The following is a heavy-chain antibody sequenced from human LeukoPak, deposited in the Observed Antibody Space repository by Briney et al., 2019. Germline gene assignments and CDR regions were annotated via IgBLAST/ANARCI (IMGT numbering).Heavy chain of an antibody. Sequence: ASVKVSCKASGYTFTGYYMHWVRQAPGQGLEWMGWINPNSGGTNYAQKLQGRVTMTTDTSTTTAYMELRSLRSDDTAVYHCARRGYPVYYYYMDVWGKGTTVTISS. D-gene: IGHD5-12*01. V-gene: IGHV1-2*02. J-gene: IGHJ6*03. CDR3: ARRGYPVYYYYMDV. CDR2: INPNSGGT. CDR1: GYTFTGYY.